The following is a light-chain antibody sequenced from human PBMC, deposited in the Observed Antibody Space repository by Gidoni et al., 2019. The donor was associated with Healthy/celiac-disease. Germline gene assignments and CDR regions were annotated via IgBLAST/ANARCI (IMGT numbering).Light chain of an antibody. CDR3: QQYNSYPYT. V-gene: IGKV1-5*03. Sequence: DIQMSQSPSTLSASVQDRVTITCRASQSISSWLAWYQQKPGKAPKRLIYNASSLESGGPSRFSGSGSGTEFTLTISSLQPDDFATYYCQQYNSYPYTCXHXTKLEIK. CDR2: NAS. CDR1: QSISSW. J-gene: IGKJ2*01.